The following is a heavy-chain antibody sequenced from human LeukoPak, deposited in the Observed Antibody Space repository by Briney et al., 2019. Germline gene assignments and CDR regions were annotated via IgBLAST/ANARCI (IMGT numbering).Heavy chain of an antibody. CDR1: GGSVSSGSYY. CDR2: IYYSGST. Sequence: SETLSLACTVCGGSVSSGSYYWSWIRQPPGKGLKWIGYIYYSGSTNYNPSLKSRVTISVDTSKNQFSLKLSSVTAADTAVYYCARDYGDNYYYYGMDVWGQGTTVTVSS. D-gene: IGHD4-17*01. V-gene: IGHV4-61*01. J-gene: IGHJ6*02. CDR3: ARDYGDNYYYYGMDV.